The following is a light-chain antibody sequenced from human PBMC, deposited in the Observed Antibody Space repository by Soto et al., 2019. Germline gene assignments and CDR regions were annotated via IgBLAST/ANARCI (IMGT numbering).Light chain of an antibody. V-gene: IGLV1-51*01. CDR2: GND. J-gene: IGLJ3*02. CDR3: GTWDSSLSGGHWV. Sequence: QSVLTQPPSVSAAPGQKVTISCSGSWSSIGNYDTSWYQQLPGTAPKLLIHGNDKRPTGIPDRFSASKSGTSATLDITGLQTGDEADYYCGTWDSSLSGGHWVFGGGTKVTVL. CDR1: WSSIGNYD.